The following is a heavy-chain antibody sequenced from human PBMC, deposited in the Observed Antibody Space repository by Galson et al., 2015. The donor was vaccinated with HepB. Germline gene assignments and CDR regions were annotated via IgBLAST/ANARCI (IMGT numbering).Heavy chain of an antibody. CDR3: AREAGYGGNSVGEDWFDP. CDR2: INPSGGST. J-gene: IGHJ5*02. V-gene: IGHV1-46*04. D-gene: IGHD4-23*01. CDR1: GYTFTGYY. Sequence: SVKVSCKASGYTFTGYYMHWVRQAPGQGLEWMGIINPSGGSTSYAQKLQGRVTMTRDTSTSTVYMELSSLRSEDTAVYYCAREAGYGGNSVGEDWFDPRGQGTLVTVSS.